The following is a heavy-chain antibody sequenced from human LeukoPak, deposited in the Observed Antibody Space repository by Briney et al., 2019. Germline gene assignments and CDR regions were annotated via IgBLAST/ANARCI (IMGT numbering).Heavy chain of an antibody. CDR2: ISAYNGNT. CDR1: GYTFTGYY. Sequence: GASVKVSCKASGYTFTGYYMHWVRQAPGRGLEWMGWISAYNGNTNYAQKLQGRVTMTTDTSTSTAYMELRSLRSDDTAVYYCARDFQVHNDYVWGSYLDWFDPWGQGTLVTVSS. V-gene: IGHV1-18*04. J-gene: IGHJ5*02. D-gene: IGHD3-16*02. CDR3: ARDFQVHNDYVWGSYLDWFDP.